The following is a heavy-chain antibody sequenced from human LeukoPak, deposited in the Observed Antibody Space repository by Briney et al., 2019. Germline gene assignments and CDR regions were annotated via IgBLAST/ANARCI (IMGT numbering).Heavy chain of an antibody. J-gene: IGHJ4*02. V-gene: IGHV4-39*01. Sequence: SETLSLTCTVSGGSISSSSYYWGWIRQPPGKGLEWIGSFYYSGSTYYNPSLKSRVTISVDTSKNQFSLKLSSVTAADTAVYYCARQGPATNHGFDYWGQGTLVTVSS. CDR3: ARQGPATNHGFDY. D-gene: IGHD2-8*01. CDR2: FYYSGST. CDR1: GGSISSSSYY.